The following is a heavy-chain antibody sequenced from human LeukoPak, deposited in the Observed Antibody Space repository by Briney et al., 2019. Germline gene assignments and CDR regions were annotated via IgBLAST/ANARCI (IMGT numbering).Heavy chain of an antibody. D-gene: IGHD1-7*01. CDR3: ARDRSVNWNYVLEDWFDP. CDR1: GYTFTDYY. V-gene: IGHV1-18*04. J-gene: IGHJ5*02. Sequence: GASVKVSCKASGYTFTDYYIHWVRQAPGQGLEWMGWISAYNGNTNYAQKLQGRVTMTTDTSTSTAYMELRSLRSDDTAVYYCARDRSVNWNYVLEDWFDPWGQGTLVTVSS. CDR2: ISAYNGNT.